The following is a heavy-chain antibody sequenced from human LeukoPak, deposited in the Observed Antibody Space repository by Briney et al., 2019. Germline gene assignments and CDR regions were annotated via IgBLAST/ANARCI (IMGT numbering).Heavy chain of an antibody. CDR2: IKQEGSEK. CDR3: ARDLVNRGSGSYFDY. Sequence: PGGSLRLSCAASGFPFSSYWMNWVRQAPGKGRGWVANIKQEGSEKYYVDSVKGRFTISRDNAKNSLYLQMNSLRAEDTAVYYCARDLVNRGSGSYFDYWGQGALVTVSS. CDR1: GFPFSSYW. V-gene: IGHV3-7*01. J-gene: IGHJ4*02. D-gene: IGHD3-10*01.